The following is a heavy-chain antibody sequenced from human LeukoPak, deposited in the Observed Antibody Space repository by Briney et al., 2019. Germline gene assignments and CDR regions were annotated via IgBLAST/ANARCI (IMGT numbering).Heavy chain of an antibody. CDR1: GYTFTGYY. D-gene: IGHD4-17*01. V-gene: IGHV1-2*06. Sequence: ASVKVSCKASGYTFTGYYMHWVRQAPGQGLEWMGRINPNSGGTNYAQKFQGRVTMTRDTSISTAYMELSSLRSEDTAVYYCARKSTVTTYNWFDPWGQGTLVTVSS. CDR2: INPNSGGT. J-gene: IGHJ5*02. CDR3: ARKSTVTTYNWFDP.